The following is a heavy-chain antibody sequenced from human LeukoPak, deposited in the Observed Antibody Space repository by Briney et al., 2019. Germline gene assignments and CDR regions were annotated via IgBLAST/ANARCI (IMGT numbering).Heavy chain of an antibody. CDR1: GFTFSDYY. J-gene: IGHJ4*02. CDR3: ARFTQRGGSGYYYPHY. Sequence: PGGSLRLSCAASGFTFSDYYMSWIRQAPGKGLEWVSYITSTGSATYYADSVKGRFTISRDNAENSLYLQMNSLRAEDTAVYYCARFTQRGGSGYYYPHYWGQGTLVTVSS. CDR2: ITSTGSAT. V-gene: IGHV3-11*01. D-gene: IGHD3-22*01.